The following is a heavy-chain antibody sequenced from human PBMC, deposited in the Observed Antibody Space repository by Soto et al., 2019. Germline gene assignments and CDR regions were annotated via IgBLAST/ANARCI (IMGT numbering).Heavy chain of an antibody. D-gene: IGHD2-21*02. CDR1: GGSISSYY. J-gene: IGHJ4*02. V-gene: IGHV4-59*01. Sequence: ASETLSLTCTVSGGSISSYYWSWIRQPPGKGLEWIGYIYYSGSTNYNPSLKSRVTISVDTSKNQFSLKLSSVTAADTAVYYCARASRTWVTGFDYWGQGTLVTVSS. CDR2: IYYSGST. CDR3: ARASRTWVTGFDY.